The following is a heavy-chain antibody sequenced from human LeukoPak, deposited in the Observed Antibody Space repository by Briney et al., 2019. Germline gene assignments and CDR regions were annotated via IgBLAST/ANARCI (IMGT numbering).Heavy chain of an antibody. V-gene: IGHV3-33*01. J-gene: IGHJ3*02. CDR3: ARTLCSGGSCYSVAFDI. CDR1: GFTFSSYG. D-gene: IGHD2-15*01. CDR2: IWYDGSNK. Sequence: GGSLRLSCAASGFTFSSYGMHWVRQAPGKGLEWVAVIWYDGSNKYYADSVKGRFTISRDNSKNTLYLQMNSLRAEDTAVYYCARTLCSGGSCYSVAFDIWGQGTMVTVCS.